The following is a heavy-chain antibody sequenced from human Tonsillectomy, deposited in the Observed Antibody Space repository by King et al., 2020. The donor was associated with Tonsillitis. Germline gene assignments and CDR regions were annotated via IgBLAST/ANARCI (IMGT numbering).Heavy chain of an antibody. D-gene: IGHD1-7*01. CDR3: ARRANWNYYVEI. V-gene: IGHV4-59*08. J-gene: IGHJ3*01. CDR2: IFYTGST. CDR1: GGSMSGYY. Sequence: QLQESGPGLVKPSETLFLTCSVSGGSMSGYYWSWIRQPPGKGLEWIGYIFYTGSTNYNPSLRSRVTLSVDTSKSPFSLELSSVTAADTAVYYCARRANWNYYVEIWGQGTMVTVSS.